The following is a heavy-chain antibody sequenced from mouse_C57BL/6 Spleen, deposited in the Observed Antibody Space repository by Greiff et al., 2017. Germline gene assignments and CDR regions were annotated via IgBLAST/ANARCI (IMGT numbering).Heavy chain of an antibody. CDR1: GYTFTSYW. D-gene: IGHD1-1*02. Sequence: VQLQQPGAELVKPGASVKLSCKASGYTFTSYWMQWVKQRPGQGLEWIGEIDPSDSYTNYNQQFKGKATLTVDTSSSTAYMQLSSLTSEDSAVYYCARLGGYYGYFDVWGTGTTVTVSS. CDR3: ARLGGYYGYFDV. V-gene: IGHV1-50*01. CDR2: IDPSDSYT. J-gene: IGHJ1*03.